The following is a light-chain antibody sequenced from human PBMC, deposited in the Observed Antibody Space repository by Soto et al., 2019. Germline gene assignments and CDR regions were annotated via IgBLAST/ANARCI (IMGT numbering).Light chain of an antibody. V-gene: IGLV2-14*01. CDR1: SSDVGGYNY. CDR3: SSYTSSSTLEV. Sequence: QSVLTQPASVYGSPGQSITISCNGTSSDVGGYNYVSWYQQHPGKAPKLMIYDVSNRPSGVSNRFSGSKSGNTASLTISGLHAEDEADYYCSSYTSSSTLEVFGTGTKLTVL. CDR2: DVS. J-gene: IGLJ1*01.